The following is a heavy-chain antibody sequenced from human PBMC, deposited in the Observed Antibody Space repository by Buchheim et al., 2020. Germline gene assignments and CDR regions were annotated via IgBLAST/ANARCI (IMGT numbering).Heavy chain of an antibody. D-gene: IGHD6-13*01. CDR1: GGSISSGSYY. CDR3: ASTGIAAAGTRGMDV. J-gene: IGHJ6*02. CDR2: IYTSGST. V-gene: IGHV4-61*02. Sequence: QVQLQESGPGLVKPSQTLSLTCTVSGGSISSGSYYCSWIRQPAGKGLEWIGRIYTSGSTNYNPSLKSRVTISVDTSKTQFSLKLSSVTAADTAVYYCASTGIAAAGTRGMDVWGQGTT.